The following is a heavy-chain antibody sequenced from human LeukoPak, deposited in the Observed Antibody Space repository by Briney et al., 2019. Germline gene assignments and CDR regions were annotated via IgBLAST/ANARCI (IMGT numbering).Heavy chain of an antibody. CDR1: GYTFTVYY. D-gene: IGHD2-21*02. CDR2: INPNSGGT. Sequence: EASVRVSCKASGYTFTVYYMQWVRQAPGQGGEWRGWINPNSGGTNYTQKFQGRVTMTRDTSISTAYMELSRLRSHDTAVYFCARALPRYCSFDYWGQGTLVTVSS. V-gene: IGHV1-2*02. J-gene: IGHJ4*02. CDR3: ARALPRYCSFDY.